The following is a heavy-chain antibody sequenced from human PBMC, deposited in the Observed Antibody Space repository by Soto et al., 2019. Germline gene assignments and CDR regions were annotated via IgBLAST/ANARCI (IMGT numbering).Heavy chain of an antibody. V-gene: IGHV4-59*08. CDR1: GGSISSYY. D-gene: IGHD5-12*01. CDR2: VHYSGNS. J-gene: IGHJ4*02. CDR3: ASYRDGLVAY. Sequence: QVQLQESGPGLMKPSETLSLTCTVSGGSISSYYWSWIRQPPGKGLEWIGYVHYSGNSNYISSLKSRVTISVDTSKRQISLRLSSVTAADTAVYYCASYRDGLVAYWGQGTLVTVSS.